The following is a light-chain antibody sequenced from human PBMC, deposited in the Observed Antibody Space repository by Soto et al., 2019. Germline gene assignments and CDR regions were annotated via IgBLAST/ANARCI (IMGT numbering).Light chain of an antibody. CDR2: TAS. CDR3: QQLNSYPYT. CDR1: QGISSY. V-gene: IGKV1-9*01. Sequence: DIQLTQSPSFLSASVGDRVTITCRASQGISSYLAWYQQKPGKAPKLLIYTASTLQSGVPSRFRGSGSVTEFTLTISSLQPEDFPTYYCQQLNSYPYTFGQGTKLEIK. J-gene: IGKJ2*01.